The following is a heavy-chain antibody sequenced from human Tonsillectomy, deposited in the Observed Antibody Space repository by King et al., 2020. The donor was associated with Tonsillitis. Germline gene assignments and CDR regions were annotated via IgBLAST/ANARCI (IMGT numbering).Heavy chain of an antibody. CDR2: INPIFDTP. Sequence: QLVQSGAEVKKPGSSVKVSCKASGGTFSSFPVSWVRRAPRQGLEWMGGINPIFDTPRHAQKFQGRVTITADESTSTAYMELSSLRSEDSAVYYCAREVMGKAEVTVIFDHWGQGTLVTVSS. D-gene: IGHD3-16*01. V-gene: IGHV1-69*01. CDR1: GGTFSSFP. J-gene: IGHJ4*02. CDR3: AREVMGKAEVTVIFDH.